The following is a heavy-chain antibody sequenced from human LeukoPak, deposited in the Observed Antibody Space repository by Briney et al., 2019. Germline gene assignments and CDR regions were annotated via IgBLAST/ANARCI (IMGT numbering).Heavy chain of an antibody. J-gene: IGHJ6*03. Sequence: KPSETLSLTCTVSGGSISSYYWSWIRQPAGKGLEWIGRIYTSGSTNYNPSLKSRVTMSVDTSKNQFSLKLSSVTAADTAVYYCARESVTTSFYYYYMDAWGKGTTVTISS. CDR1: GGSISSYY. V-gene: IGHV4-4*07. D-gene: IGHD4-17*01. CDR3: ARESVTTSFYYYYMDA. CDR2: IYTSGST.